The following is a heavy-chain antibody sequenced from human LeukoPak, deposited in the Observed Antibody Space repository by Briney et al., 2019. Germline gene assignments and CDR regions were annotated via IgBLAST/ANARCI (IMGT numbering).Heavy chain of an antibody. D-gene: IGHD6-19*01. Sequence: PSETLSLTCTVSGGSISSYYWSWLRQPPGKGLEGIGYIYYSGSTNYNPSLTSRVPISIDTSKNQFSLKLSSVTAADTAVYYCARSPRGSSGWYFDYWGQGTLVTVSS. J-gene: IGHJ4*02. CDR1: GGSISSYY. V-gene: IGHV4-59*01. CDR2: IYYSGST. CDR3: ARSPRGSSGWYFDY.